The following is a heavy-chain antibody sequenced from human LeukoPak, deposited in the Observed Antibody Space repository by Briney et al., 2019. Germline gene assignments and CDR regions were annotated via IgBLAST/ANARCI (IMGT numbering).Heavy chain of an antibody. CDR3: AKDETWSSSWSHYYYYYGMDV. CDR2: ISGSGGST. D-gene: IGHD6-13*01. J-gene: IGHJ6*02. V-gene: IGHV3-23*01. CDR1: GFTFSSYA. Sequence: GGSLRLSYAASGFTFSSYAMSWVRQAPGKGLEWVSAISGSGGSTYYADSVKGRFTISRDNSKNTLYLQMNSLRAEDTAVYYCAKDETWSSSWSHYYYYYGMDVWGQGTTVTVSS.